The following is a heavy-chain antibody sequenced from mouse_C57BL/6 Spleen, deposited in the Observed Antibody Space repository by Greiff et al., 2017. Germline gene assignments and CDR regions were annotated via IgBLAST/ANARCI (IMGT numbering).Heavy chain of an antibody. CDR1: GYTFTDYN. J-gene: IGHJ3*01. V-gene: IGHV1-22*01. D-gene: IGHD1-1*01. CDR2: INPNNGGT. CDR3: ATDYYGSREAWFAY. Sequence: VQLQQSGPELVKPGASVKMSCKASGYTFTDYNMHWVKQSHGKSLEWIGYINPNNGGTSYNQKFKGKATLTVNKSSSTAYMELRSLTSEDSAVYYCATDYYGSREAWFAYWGQGTLVTVSA.